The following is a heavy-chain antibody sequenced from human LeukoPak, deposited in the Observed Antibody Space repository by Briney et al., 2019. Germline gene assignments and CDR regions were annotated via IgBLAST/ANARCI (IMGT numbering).Heavy chain of an antibody. D-gene: IGHD3-9*01. CDR1: GFSLSTSGVA. CDR3: ARRPRYFDAFGY. J-gene: IGHJ4*02. V-gene: IGHV2-5*02. Sequence: SGPALVKPTQTLTLTCTFSGFSLSTSGVAVGWIRQPPGKALECLGILYWDDNKRYSPSLKTRVTITQDTSKNQVVLTMTNTDPVDTATYYCARRPRYFDAFGYWGQGTLVTVSS. CDR2: LYWDDNK.